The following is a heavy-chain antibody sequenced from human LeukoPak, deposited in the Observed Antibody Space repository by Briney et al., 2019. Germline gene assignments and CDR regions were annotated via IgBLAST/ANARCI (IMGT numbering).Heavy chain of an antibody. V-gene: IGHV3-33*01. D-gene: IGHD3-10*01. CDR2: IWHDGSRK. Sequence: PGRSLTLSCAASGFSFNTYAMHWVRQAPGQGLEWVALIWHDGSRKFYSNSVRGQFTISRDNSKNTVYLQMNNLRPEDTAVYYCAREIFGSGSYLDFWGQGTLVTVSS. CDR1: GFSFNTYA. CDR3: AREIFGSGSYLDF. J-gene: IGHJ4*02.